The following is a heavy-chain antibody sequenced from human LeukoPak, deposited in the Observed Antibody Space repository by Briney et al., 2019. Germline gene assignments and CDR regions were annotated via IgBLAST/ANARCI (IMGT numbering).Heavy chain of an antibody. CDR3: ARNDDYGGNGCFDY. CDR2: ISGSGNST. V-gene: IGHV3-23*01. CDR1: GFTFSSFA. J-gene: IGHJ4*02. D-gene: IGHD4-23*01. Sequence: GGSLRLSCAASGFTFSSFAMSWVRQAPGKGLEWVSVISGSGNSTYYADSVKGRFTVSRDHSKNTLYLQMNSLRAEDTALYYCARNDDYGGNGCFDYWGQGTLVTGSS.